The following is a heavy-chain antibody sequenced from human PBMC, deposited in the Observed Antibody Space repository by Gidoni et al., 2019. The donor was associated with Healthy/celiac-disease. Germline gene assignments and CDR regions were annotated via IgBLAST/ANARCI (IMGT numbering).Heavy chain of an antibody. Sequence: QVQLVESGGGLVKPGGSLRLSGAASGFNFSDYYMSWIRQAPGKGLEWVSYISSSGSTIYYADSVKGRFTISRDNAKNSLYLQMNSLRAEDTAVYYCARDSLPSDYDSSGYYRYYGMDVWGQGTTVTVSS. CDR3: ARDSLPSDYDSSGYYRYYGMDV. D-gene: IGHD3-22*01. CDR1: GFNFSDYY. V-gene: IGHV3-11*01. J-gene: IGHJ6*02. CDR2: ISSSGSTI.